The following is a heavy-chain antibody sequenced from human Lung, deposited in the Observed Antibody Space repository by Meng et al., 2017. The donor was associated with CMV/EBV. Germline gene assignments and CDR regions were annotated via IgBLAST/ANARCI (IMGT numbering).Heavy chain of an antibody. Sequence: SETLSLXCTVSGASVSSYTNYWSWIRQSPGKGLKWIGYIYYTGSTKYTPSLKSRVTMSVDTSKNHFSLKLSSVTAADTAVYYCARVHYDISTGYQFDRWGQGTXVTVSS. V-gene: IGHV4-61*03. D-gene: IGHD3-9*01. CDR3: ARVHYDISTGYQFDR. CDR1: GASVSSYTNY. CDR2: IYYTGST. J-gene: IGHJ4*02.